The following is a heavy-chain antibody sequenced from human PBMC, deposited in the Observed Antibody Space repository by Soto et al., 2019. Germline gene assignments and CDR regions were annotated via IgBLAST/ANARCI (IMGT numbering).Heavy chain of an antibody. CDR2: ISYDGSNK. V-gene: IGHV3-30*18. CDR1: GFTFSSYG. Sequence: GGFLRLSCAASGFTFSSYGMHWVRQAPGKGLEWVAVISYDGSNKYYADSVKGRFTIPRDNSKNTPYLQMNSLRAEDTAVYYCAKDSTYYYDSSGYSLFDYWGQGTLVTVSS. J-gene: IGHJ4*02. D-gene: IGHD3-22*01. CDR3: AKDSTYYYDSSGYSLFDY.